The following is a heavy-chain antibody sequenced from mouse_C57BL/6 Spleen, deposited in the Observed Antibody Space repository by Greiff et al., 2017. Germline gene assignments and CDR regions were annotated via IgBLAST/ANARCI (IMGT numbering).Heavy chain of an antibody. CDR1: GYTFTSYW. J-gene: IGHJ2*01. D-gene: IGHD2-1*01. CDR2: IYPGSGST. V-gene: IGHV1-55*01. Sequence: VQLQQPGAELVKPGASVKMSCKASGYTFTSYWITWVKQSPGQGLEWIGDIYPGSGSTNYNEMFKSKATLAVDTSSSTAYMQLSSLTSEDSAVYYCARGDGNYFDYWGLGTTLTVSS. CDR3: ARGDGNYFDY.